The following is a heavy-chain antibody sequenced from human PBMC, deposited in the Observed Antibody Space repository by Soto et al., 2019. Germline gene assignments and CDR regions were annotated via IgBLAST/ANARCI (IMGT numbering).Heavy chain of an antibody. Sequence: GASVKVSCKASGYTFTRYTMHWVRQAPGQRLEWMGWINAGNGNTKYSQKFQGRVTITRDTSASTAYMELSSLRSEDKAVYYCARSVVVPTAPDYWGQGTLVTVSS. CDR2: INAGNGNT. V-gene: IGHV1-3*01. CDR3: ARSVVVPTAPDY. D-gene: IGHD2-2*01. CDR1: GYTFTRYT. J-gene: IGHJ4*02.